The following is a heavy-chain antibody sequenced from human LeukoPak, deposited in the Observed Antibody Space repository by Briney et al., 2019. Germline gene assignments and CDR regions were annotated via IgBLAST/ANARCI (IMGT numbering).Heavy chain of an antibody. D-gene: IGHD5-24*01. CDR3: ARDRRDGYNSFYFFDY. J-gene: IGHJ4*02. V-gene: IGHV4-4*07. CDR1: GASITTNY. Sequence: SETLSLTCTVSGASITTNYWNWIRQPAGKGLEWIGRIYTGGSTNYNPSLKSRVTMSVDTSKSQLSLKLNSVTAADTAIYYCARDRRDGYNSFYFFDYWGQGTLVTVSS. CDR2: IYTGGST.